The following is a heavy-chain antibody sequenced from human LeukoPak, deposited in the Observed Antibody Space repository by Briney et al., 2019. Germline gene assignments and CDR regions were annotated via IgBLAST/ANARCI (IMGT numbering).Heavy chain of an antibody. D-gene: IGHD5-12*01. Sequence: SETLSLTCTVSGGSISSGGYYWSWIRQHPGKGLEWIGYIYYSGSTYYNPSLKSRVTISVDTSKNQFSLKLSSVTAADTAVYYCARHTTRGYSGYDPFDYWGQGTLVTASS. CDR2: IYYSGST. J-gene: IGHJ4*02. CDR1: GGSISSGGYY. V-gene: IGHV4-31*03. CDR3: ARHTTRGYSGYDPFDY.